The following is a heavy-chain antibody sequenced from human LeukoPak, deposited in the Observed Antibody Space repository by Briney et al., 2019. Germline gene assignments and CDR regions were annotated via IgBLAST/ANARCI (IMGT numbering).Heavy chain of an antibody. Sequence: ASVKVSRKASGYTFTSYYMHWVRQAPGQGLEWMGIINPSGGSTSYAQKFQGRVTMTRDTSTSTVYMELSSLRSEDTAVYYCARENYDSSGSPAEYFQHWGQGTLVTVSS. CDR3: ARENYDSSGSPAEYFQH. CDR1: GYTFTSYY. V-gene: IGHV1-46*01. J-gene: IGHJ1*01. D-gene: IGHD3-22*01. CDR2: INPSGGST.